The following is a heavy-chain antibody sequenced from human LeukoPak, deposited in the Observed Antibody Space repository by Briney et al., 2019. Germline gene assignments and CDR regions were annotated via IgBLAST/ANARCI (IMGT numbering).Heavy chain of an antibody. D-gene: IGHD1-26*01. CDR2: ISGSGGST. CDR3: RGWEPRTKGANWFDP. Sequence: GGSLRLSCAASGFTFSSYAMSWVRQAPGKGLEWVSAISGSGGSTYYADSVKGRFTISRDNSKNTLYLQMNSLRAEDTAVYYCRGWEPRTKGANWFDPWGQGTLVTVSS. V-gene: IGHV3-23*01. CDR1: GFTFSSYA. J-gene: IGHJ5*02.